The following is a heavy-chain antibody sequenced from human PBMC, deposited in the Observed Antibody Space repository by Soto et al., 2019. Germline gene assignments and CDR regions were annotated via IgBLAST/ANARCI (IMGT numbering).Heavy chain of an antibody. Sequence: QVQLVESGGGVVQPGRSLRLSCAASGFTFSSYGMHWVRQAPGKGLEWVAVIWYDGSNKYYAESVKGRFTISRDNSKNTLYLQMNSLRAEDTAVYYCARGSRGSGYDLPDLYYFDYWGQGTLVTVSS. CDR3: ARGSRGSGYDLPDLYYFDY. V-gene: IGHV3-33*01. D-gene: IGHD5-12*01. CDR1: GFTFSSYG. J-gene: IGHJ4*02. CDR2: IWYDGSNK.